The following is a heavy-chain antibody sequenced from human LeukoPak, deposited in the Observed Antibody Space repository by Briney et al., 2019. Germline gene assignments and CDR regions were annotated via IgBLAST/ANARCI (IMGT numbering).Heavy chain of an antibody. CDR3: AKDKGSYYDSSGHFDY. V-gene: IGHV3-43*01. Sequence: GGSLRLSCAASGFTFDDYTMHWVRQAPGKGLEWVSLISWDGGSTYYADSVKGRFTISRDNSKNSLYLQMNSLRTEDTALYYCAKDKGSYYDSSGHFDYWGQGTLVTVSS. CDR1: GFTFDDYT. J-gene: IGHJ4*02. D-gene: IGHD3-22*01. CDR2: ISWDGGST.